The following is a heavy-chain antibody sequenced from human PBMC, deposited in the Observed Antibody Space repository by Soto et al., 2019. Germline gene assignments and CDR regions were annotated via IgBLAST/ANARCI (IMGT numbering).Heavy chain of an antibody. CDR1: GFTFSGYG. J-gene: IGHJ4*02. V-gene: IGHV3-23*01. CDR2: ISDSGGDT. CDR3: AIRVEYRSSTHYFVS. Sequence: PGGSLRLSCAASGFTFSGYGMTWVRQAPGKGLEWVSSISDSGGDTYYADSVKGRFTISRDNSKNTLYLQMNSLRAEDTAVYYCAIRVEYRSSTHYFVSWGQVILVTVS. D-gene: IGHD6-6*01.